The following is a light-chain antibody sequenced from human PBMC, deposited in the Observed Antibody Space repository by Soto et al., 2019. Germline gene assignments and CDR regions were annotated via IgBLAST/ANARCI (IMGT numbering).Light chain of an antibody. CDR3: ATWDVSLNSRV. CDR2: NDD. CDR1: SSNIGDNT. V-gene: IGLV1-44*01. J-gene: IGLJ3*02. Sequence: QSVLTQPPSTSGTPGQRVTISCSGSSSNIGDNTLNWYQQLPGTAPKLLIYNDDRRPSGVPDRFSGSESGTSASLAISGLQSEDEADYYCATWDVSLNSRVFGGGTKLTVL.